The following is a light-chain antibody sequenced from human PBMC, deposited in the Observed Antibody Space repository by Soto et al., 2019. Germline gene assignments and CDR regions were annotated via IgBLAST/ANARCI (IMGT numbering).Light chain of an antibody. J-gene: IGKJ4*01. CDR3: EQYESFPLT. CDR2: TAS. Sequence: DIPMTQSPSSLSASVGDSVTITCRASQGINKFLAWFQQNPGPAPKSLISTASRLQSGVPSRFSGSGSGTPFTLTINNLQPEDFATYYCEQYESFPLTFGGGTRVEIK. CDR1: QGINKF. V-gene: IGKV1-16*01.